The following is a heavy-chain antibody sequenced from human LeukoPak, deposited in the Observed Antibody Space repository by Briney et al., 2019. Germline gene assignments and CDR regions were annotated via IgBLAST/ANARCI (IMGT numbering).Heavy chain of an antibody. D-gene: IGHD3-10*01. CDR2: ISGSGDRT. CDR1: GFTFSRYV. V-gene: IGHV3-23*01. J-gene: IGHJ5*02. CDR3: AKVPSPYYYGSRRSVPELFDP. Sequence: PGGSLRLSCAASGFTFSRYVMSWVRQAPGKGLEWVSGISGSGDRTYYADSVKGRFTISRDNSKNTLYLQMNSLRVEDSAVYYCAKVPSPYYYGSRRSVPELFDPWGQGTLVTVSS.